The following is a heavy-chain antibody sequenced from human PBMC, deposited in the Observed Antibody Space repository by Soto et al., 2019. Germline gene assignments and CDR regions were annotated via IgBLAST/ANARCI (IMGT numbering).Heavy chain of an antibody. J-gene: IGHJ4*02. CDR2: FRTSGDGGTT. V-gene: IGHV3-23*01. D-gene: IGHD1-1*01. Sequence: GGSLRLSCAASGFTFSSYSMSWVRQAPGTGLEWVSGFRTSGDGGTTYYADSVKGRFTISRDNSKNTVYLQMNSLRAEDTAVYYCARWNGYGDSWGQGTLVTVSS. CDR3: ARWNGYGDS. CDR1: GFTFSSYS.